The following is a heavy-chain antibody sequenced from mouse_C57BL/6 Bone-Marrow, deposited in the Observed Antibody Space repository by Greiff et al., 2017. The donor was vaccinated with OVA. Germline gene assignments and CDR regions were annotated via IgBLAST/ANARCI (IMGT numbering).Heavy chain of an antibody. J-gene: IGHJ2*01. Sequence: EVKLVESGGGLVQPGGSLKLSCAASGFTFSDYYMYWVRQTPEKRLEWVAYISNGGGSTYYPDTVKGRFTISRDNAKNTLYLQMSRLKSEDTAMYYCARRAYGSSYFDYWGQGTTLTVSS. V-gene: IGHV5-12*01. CDR3: ARRAYGSSYFDY. CDR1: GFTFSDYY. CDR2: ISNGGGST. D-gene: IGHD1-1*01.